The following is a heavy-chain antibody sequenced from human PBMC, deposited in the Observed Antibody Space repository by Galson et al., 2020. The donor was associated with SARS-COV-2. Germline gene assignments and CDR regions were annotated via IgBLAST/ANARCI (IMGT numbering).Heavy chain of an antibody. V-gene: IGHV4-31*03. CDR2: IYYSGST. D-gene: IGHD3-16*01. Sequence: SETLSLTCTVSGGSIITGAYSWTWIRHHPGKGLEWIGLIYYSGSTYYNPSLKSRVTISVDTSKNQFSLKLSSVTAADTAVYYCARWAYKNAYYDCSCGMDVWGQGSTFTVSS. J-gene: IGHJ6*02. CDR1: GGSIITGAYS. CDR3: ARWAYKNAYYDCSCGMDV.